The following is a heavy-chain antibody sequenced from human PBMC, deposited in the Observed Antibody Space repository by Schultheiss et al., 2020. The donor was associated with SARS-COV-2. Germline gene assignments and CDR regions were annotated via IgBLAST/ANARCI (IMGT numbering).Heavy chain of an antibody. Sequence: GGSLRLSCAASGFTFSSYSMNWVRQAPGKGLEWVSYISSSGSTIYYADSVKGRFTISRDNAKNSLYLQMNSLRAEDTAVYYCARDLATTVWAVDIWGQGTMVTVSS. CDR3: ARDLATTVWAVDI. V-gene: IGHV3-48*04. D-gene: IGHD5-24*01. CDR1: GFTFSSYS. CDR2: ISSSGSTI. J-gene: IGHJ3*02.